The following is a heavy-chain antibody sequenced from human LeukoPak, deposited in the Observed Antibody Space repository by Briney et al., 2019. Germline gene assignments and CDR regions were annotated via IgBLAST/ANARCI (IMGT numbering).Heavy chain of an antibody. Sequence: ASVKVSCKASGYTFTNFGISWLRQAPGQGLEWMGWISAYNGNTNYVQKFQGRVTMTTDTSTSTAYMELRSLRSDDTAVFYCARDQGIAVAGSDYWGQGTLVTVSS. J-gene: IGHJ4*02. D-gene: IGHD6-19*01. CDR2: ISAYNGNT. V-gene: IGHV1-18*01. CDR1: GYTFTNFG. CDR3: ARDQGIAVAGSDY.